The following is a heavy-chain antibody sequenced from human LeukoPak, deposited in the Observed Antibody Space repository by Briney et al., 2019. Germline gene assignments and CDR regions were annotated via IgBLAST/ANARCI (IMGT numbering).Heavy chain of an antibody. Sequence: PGGSLRLSCAASGFTSSSYGMHWVRQAPGKGLEWVAFIRYDGGNKYYADSVKGRFTISRDNSKNMLYLQMNSLRAEDTAMYYCAKDTRATVTTGNWFDPWGQGTLVTVSS. V-gene: IGHV3-30*02. D-gene: IGHD4-17*01. CDR3: AKDTRATVTTGNWFDP. CDR1: GFTSSSYG. CDR2: IRYDGGNK. J-gene: IGHJ5*02.